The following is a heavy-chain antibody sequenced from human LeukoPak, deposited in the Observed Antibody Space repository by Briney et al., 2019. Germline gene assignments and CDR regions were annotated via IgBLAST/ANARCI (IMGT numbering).Heavy chain of an antibody. J-gene: IGHJ4*02. CDR3: ARVGYSYGEPFDY. CDR2: IKRDGSEK. D-gene: IGHD5-18*01. CDR1: GFTFNSYW. Sequence: GGSLRLSCAASGFTFNSYWMNWVRQAPGKGLEWVANIKRDGSEKYYVDSVKGRFTISRDNAKNSLDLQMNSLRVEDTAVYYCARVGYSYGEPFDYWGQGTLVTVSS. V-gene: IGHV3-7*03.